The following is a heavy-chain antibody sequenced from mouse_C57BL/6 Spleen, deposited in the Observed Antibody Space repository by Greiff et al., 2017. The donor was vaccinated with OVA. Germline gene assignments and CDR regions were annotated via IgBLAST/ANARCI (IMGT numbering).Heavy chain of an antibody. Sequence: QVQLQQPGAELVRPGSSVKLSCKASGYTFTSYWMHWVKQRPIQGLEWIGNIDPSDSETHYNQKFKDKATLTVDTSSSTAYMQLSSLTSEDSAVYYCAREMYYGSSYWYFDVWGTGTTVTVSS. V-gene: IGHV1-52*01. CDR2: IDPSDSET. CDR1: GYTFTSYW. D-gene: IGHD1-1*01. CDR3: AREMYYGSSYWYFDV. J-gene: IGHJ1*03.